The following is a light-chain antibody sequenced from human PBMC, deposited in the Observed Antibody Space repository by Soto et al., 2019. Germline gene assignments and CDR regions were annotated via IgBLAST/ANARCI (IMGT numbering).Light chain of an antibody. CDR1: SNDVGGYDY. V-gene: IGLV2-8*01. CDR3: QAYDYSLTASV. Sequence: QSALTQPPSASGSPGQSVTISCTGTSNDVGGYDYVSWYQQYPGKAPKLIIYEVTKRPSGVPDRFSGSKSGSTASLTVSGLQPEDEADYYCQAYDYSLTASVFGGGTKLTVL. CDR2: EVT. J-gene: IGLJ3*02.